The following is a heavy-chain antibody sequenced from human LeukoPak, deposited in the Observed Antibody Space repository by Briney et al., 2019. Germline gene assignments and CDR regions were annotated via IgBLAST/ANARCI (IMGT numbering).Heavy chain of an antibody. V-gene: IGHV4-61*02. Sequence: PSETLSLTCTVSGGSISSGSYYWSWIRQPAGKGLEWIGRIYTSGSTNYNPSLKSRVTISVDTSRNQFSLKLSSVTAADTAVYYCARDCNCDSTSCYECHDYWGQGTLVTVSS. D-gene: IGHD2-2*01. J-gene: IGHJ4*02. CDR2: IYTSGST. CDR3: ARDCNCDSTSCYECHDY. CDR1: GGSISSGSYY.